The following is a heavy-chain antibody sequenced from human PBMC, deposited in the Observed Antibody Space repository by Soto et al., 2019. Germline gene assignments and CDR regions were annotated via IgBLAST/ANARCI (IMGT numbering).Heavy chain of an antibody. J-gene: IGHJ4*02. D-gene: IGHD2-2*01. Sequence: PSETLSLTCAVYGGSFSGYYWSWIRQPPGKGLEWIGEINHSGSTNYNPSLKSRVTISVDTSKNQFSLKLSSVTAADTAVYYCARVPVVVPAAMRYFAYWGQGTLVTVSS. V-gene: IGHV4-34*01. CDR1: GGSFSGYY. CDR3: ARVPVVVPAAMRYFAY. CDR2: INHSGST.